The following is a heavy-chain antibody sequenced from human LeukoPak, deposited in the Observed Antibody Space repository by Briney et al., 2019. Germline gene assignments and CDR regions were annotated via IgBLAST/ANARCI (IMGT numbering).Heavy chain of an antibody. CDR2: ISGSGGST. CDR3: AKDSLLWFGELSHFDY. Sequence: GGSLRLSCAASGFTFSSYAMSWVRQAPGKGLEWVSAISGSGGSTYYADSVKGRFTISRDNSKNSLYLQMNSLRAEDTALYYCAKDSLLWFGELSHFDYWGQGTLVTVSS. CDR1: GFTFSSYA. V-gene: IGHV3-23*01. D-gene: IGHD3-10*01. J-gene: IGHJ4*02.